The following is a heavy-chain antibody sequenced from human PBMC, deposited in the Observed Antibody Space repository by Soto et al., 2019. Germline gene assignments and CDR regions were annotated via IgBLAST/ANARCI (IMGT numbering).Heavy chain of an antibody. V-gene: IGHV3-53*01. CDR1: GFSVSDNY. J-gene: IGHJ4*02. CDR2: IYMDDTT. CDR3: AGTEHGSSSPQLEY. D-gene: IGHD6-6*01. Sequence: EVQLVESGGGLIQPGGSLRLSCVASGFSVSDNYMSWVRQAPGKGLEWIAVIYMDDTTYYADSMKGRFTVSRDDSKNALYLYMNTLRAEDTAVYYCAGTEHGSSSPQLEYWGQGTLVTVSS.